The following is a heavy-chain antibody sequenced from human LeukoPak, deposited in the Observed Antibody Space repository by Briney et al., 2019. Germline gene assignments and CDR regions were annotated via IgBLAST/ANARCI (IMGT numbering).Heavy chain of an antibody. CDR1: GVTFSSVG. Sequence: VRTLRLSCAVSGVTFSSVGMTCGRQAPGPGLEWVSYISSSSSTIYYADSVKGRFTISRDNAKNSLNLQMNSLRDEDMAVYYCARVRIGYYFDYWGQGTLVTVSS. CDR3: ARVRIGYYFDY. V-gene: IGHV3-48*02. J-gene: IGHJ4*02. D-gene: IGHD2-15*01. CDR2: ISSSSSTI.